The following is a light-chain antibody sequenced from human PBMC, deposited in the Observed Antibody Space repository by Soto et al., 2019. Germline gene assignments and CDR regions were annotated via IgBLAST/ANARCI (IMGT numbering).Light chain of an antibody. J-gene: IGKJ4*01. V-gene: IGKV4-1*01. CDR1: RTLLYNSNNKNY. CDR2: WAS. CDR3: HQYYSTPPT. Sequence: DIVMTQSPDSLAVSLGERATIKCKSSRTLLYNSNNKNYLAWYQQRPGQPPKLLIYWASTREFGVPDRFSGSGSGTDFTLTISSLQAEDVAVYYCHQYYSTPPTFGGGTKVEIK.